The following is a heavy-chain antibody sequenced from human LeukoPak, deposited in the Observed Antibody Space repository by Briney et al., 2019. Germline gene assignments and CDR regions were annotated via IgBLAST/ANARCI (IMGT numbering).Heavy chain of an antibody. J-gene: IGHJ4*02. CDR2: IRYDGSNK. D-gene: IGHD6-19*01. Sequence: PGGSLRLSCAASGFTFSNYGMHWVRQAPGKGLEWVAFIRYDGSNKYYADSVKGRFTISRDNSKNTLYLQMNSLRAEDTAVYYCAKDTSTISVSGTCFDYWGQGTLVTVSS. CDR1: GFTFSNYG. CDR3: AKDTSTISVSGTCFDY. V-gene: IGHV3-30*02.